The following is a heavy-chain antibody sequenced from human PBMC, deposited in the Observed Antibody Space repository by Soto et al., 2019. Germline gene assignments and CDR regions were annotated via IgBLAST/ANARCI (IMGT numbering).Heavy chain of an antibody. V-gene: IGHV3-23*01. J-gene: IGHJ4*02. CDR1: EFTCCISA. CDR3: AKGRGSTSGGILDY. CDR2: ISGSGGST. D-gene: IGHD5-18*01. Sequence: PWGSLKISCAASEFTCCISAMGWFRQDPGKGLEWVSGISGSGGSTYYADSVKGRFTTSRDNSKNTLYLQMNSLRADDTAVYYCAKGRGSTSGGILDYWGQGALVTVSS.